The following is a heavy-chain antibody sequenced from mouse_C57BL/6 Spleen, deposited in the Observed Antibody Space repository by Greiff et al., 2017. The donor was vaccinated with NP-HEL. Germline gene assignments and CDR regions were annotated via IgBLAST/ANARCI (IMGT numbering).Heavy chain of an antibody. CDR3: ARGYYGSSYVNYWYFDV. D-gene: IGHD1-1*01. V-gene: IGHV1-82*01. J-gene: IGHJ1*03. CDR1: GYAFSSSW. CDR2: IYPGDGDT. Sequence: QVQLKESGPELVKPGASVKISCKASGYAFSSSWMNWVKQRPGKGLEWIGRIYPGDGDTNYNGKFKGKATLTADKSSNTAYMQLSSLTSEDSAVYFCARGYYGSSYVNYWYFDVWGTGTTVTVSS.